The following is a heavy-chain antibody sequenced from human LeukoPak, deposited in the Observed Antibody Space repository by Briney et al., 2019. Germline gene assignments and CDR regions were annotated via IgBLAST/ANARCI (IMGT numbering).Heavy chain of an antibody. J-gene: IGHJ5*02. V-gene: IGHV3-21*01. CDR3: ARDRGGWFDP. D-gene: IGHD2-15*01. Sequence: GGSLTLSCPASGFTFSNYSMNWLRQAPGKGLEWVSSISSSSSYIYYADSVKGRFTISRDNAKNSLYLQMNILRAEDTAVYYCARDRGGWFDPWGQGTLVTVSS. CDR2: ISSSSSYI. CDR1: GFTFSNYS.